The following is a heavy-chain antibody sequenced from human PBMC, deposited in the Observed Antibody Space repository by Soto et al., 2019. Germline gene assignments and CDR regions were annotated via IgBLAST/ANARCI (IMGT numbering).Heavy chain of an antibody. Sequence: QMQLVQSGPEVKKPGTSVKVSCKASGFTFTSSAVQWVRQARGQRLEWIGWIVVGSGNTNYAQKFQERVTITRDMSTSTAYMELSSLRSEDTAVYYCAADLSSSWYAPFDYWGQGTLVTVSS. CDR3: AADLSSSWYAPFDY. CDR1: GFTFTSSA. CDR2: IVVGSGNT. J-gene: IGHJ4*02. D-gene: IGHD6-13*01. V-gene: IGHV1-58*01.